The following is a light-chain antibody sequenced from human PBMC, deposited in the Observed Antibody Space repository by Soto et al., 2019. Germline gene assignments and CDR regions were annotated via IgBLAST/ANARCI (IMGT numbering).Light chain of an antibody. J-gene: IGLJ1*01. CDR1: SSDVGGYNY. CDR3: SSYTSTRTYV. V-gene: IGLV2-14*01. Sequence: QSFLTHPASLSGSPGQSVTISCTGTSSDVGGYNYVSWYQQHPGKAPKLMIYEVSNRPSGVSNRFSGSKSGNTASLTISGVQDEDEDDYNSSSYTSTRTYVFGTGTKVTVL. CDR2: EVS.